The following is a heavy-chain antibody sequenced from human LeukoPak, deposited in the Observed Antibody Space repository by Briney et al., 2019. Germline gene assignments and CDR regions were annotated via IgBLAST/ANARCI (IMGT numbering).Heavy chain of an antibody. CDR1: GFTFRSYA. CDR3: ARESAYAFWY. Sequence: GGSLRLSCTASGFTFRSYAMHWVRQAPGKGLEWVAVISYDGSNKYYADSVKGRFTISRDNSKNTLYLQMNSLRAEDTAVYYCARESAYAFWYWGQGTLVAVSS. V-gene: IGHV3-30*04. CDR2: ISYDGSNK. J-gene: IGHJ4*02. D-gene: IGHD3-3*01.